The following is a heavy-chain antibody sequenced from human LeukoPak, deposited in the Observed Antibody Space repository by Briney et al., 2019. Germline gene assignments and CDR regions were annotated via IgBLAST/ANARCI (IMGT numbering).Heavy chain of an antibody. J-gene: IGHJ4*02. D-gene: IGHD5-24*01. CDR2: IIPIFGIA. CDR1: GGTFSSYA. Sequence: ASVKVSCKASGGTFSSYAISWVRQAPGQGLEWMGRIIPIFGIANYAQKLQGRVTITADKSTSTAYMELSSLRSEDTAVYYCAREPPTEEMATVHFDYWGQGTLVTVSS. V-gene: IGHV1-69*04. CDR3: AREPPTEEMATVHFDY.